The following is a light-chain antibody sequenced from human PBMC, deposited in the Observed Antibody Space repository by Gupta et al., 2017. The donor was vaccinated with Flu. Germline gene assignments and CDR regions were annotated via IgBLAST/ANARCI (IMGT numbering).Light chain of an antibody. CDR1: QSVSSN. V-gene: IGKV3-15*01. Sequence: EIVMTQSPAKLSVSPGERATLSCRASQSVSSNLAWYQQKPGQAPRLLIYGASTRATGIPARFSGIGSGTEFTLTISSLQSEDFAVYYCQQYNNWPPRTFGQGTKVEIK. CDR2: GAS. J-gene: IGKJ1*01. CDR3: QQYNNWPPRT.